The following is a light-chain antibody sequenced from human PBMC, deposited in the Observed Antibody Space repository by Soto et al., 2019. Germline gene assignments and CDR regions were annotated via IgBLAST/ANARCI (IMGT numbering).Light chain of an antibody. CDR1: QRISYW. V-gene: IGKV1-5*03. J-gene: IGKJ1*01. CDR3: QQYHTSPWT. Sequence: DIQMTQSPSTLSASVGDSVTITCRASQRISYWLAWFQQKPGKAPKLLITEASNLEAGVPSTFSGSGYGTEFTLTISSLHPDDFASYNCQQYHTSPWTFGQGTKVEIK. CDR2: EAS.